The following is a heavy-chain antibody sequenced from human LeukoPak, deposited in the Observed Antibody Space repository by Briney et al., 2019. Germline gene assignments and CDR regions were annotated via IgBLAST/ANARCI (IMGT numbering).Heavy chain of an antibody. Sequence: GGSLRLSCAASGFTFSNYGMHWARQAPGKGLEWVAVISYDGSNKYYADSVKGRFTISRDNSKNTLYLQMNSLRAEDTAVYYCAKDGAPVGLPDAFDIWGQGTMVTVSS. J-gene: IGHJ3*02. CDR2: ISYDGSNK. D-gene: IGHD3-16*01. CDR3: AKDGAPVGLPDAFDI. CDR1: GFTFSNYG. V-gene: IGHV3-30*18.